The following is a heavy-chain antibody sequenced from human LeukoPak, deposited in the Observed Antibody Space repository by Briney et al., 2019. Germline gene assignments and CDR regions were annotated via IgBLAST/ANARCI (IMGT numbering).Heavy chain of an antibody. CDR2: IYYSGST. Sequence: SETLSLTCTVSGGSISSYYWSWIRQPPGKGLEWIGYIYYSGSTNYNPSLKSRVTISVDTSKNQFSLKLSSVTAADTAVYYCVREVITFGGVIVWRYFDYWGQGTLVTVSS. D-gene: IGHD3-16*02. CDR3: VREVITFGGVIVWRYFDY. J-gene: IGHJ4*02. V-gene: IGHV4-59*01. CDR1: GGSISSYY.